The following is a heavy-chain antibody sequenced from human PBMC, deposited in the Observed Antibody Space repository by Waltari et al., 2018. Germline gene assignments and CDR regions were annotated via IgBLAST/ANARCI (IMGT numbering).Heavy chain of an antibody. D-gene: IGHD2-8*01. V-gene: IGHV3-13*01. J-gene: IGHJ6*03. Sequence: EVQLVESGGGLVQPGGSLRLSCAASGFTFSSYDMHWVRQATGKGLEWVSAIGTAGDTYYPGSVKGRFTISRENAKNSLYLQMNSLRAGDTAVYYCARTNADYYYYYYMDVWGKGTTVTVSS. CDR3: ARTNADYYYYYYMDV. CDR1: GFTFSSYD. CDR2: IGTAGDT.